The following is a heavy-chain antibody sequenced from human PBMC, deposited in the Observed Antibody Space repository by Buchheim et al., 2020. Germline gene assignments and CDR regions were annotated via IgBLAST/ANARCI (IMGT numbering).Heavy chain of an antibody. Sequence: VQLVESGGGVVQPGRSLRLSCAASGFTFSSYAMHWVRQAPGKGLEWVANIKQDGSEKYYVDSVKGRFTISRDNAKNSLYLQMNSLRAEDTAVYYCARVQYYYDSSGYPKEVFDYWGQGTL. CDR3: ARVQYYYDSSGYPKEVFDY. D-gene: IGHD3-22*01. J-gene: IGHJ4*02. CDR2: IKQDGSEK. V-gene: IGHV3-7*01. CDR1: GFTFSSYA.